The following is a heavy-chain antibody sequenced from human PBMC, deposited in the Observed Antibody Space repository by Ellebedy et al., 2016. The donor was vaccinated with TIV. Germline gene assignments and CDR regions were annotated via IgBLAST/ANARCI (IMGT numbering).Heavy chain of an antibody. V-gene: IGHV3-48*02. D-gene: IGHD3-10*01. CDR2: ISSSSSTI. CDR3: ASSGAYYYGSGSYPSFGYYYYYGMDV. J-gene: IGHJ6*02. CDR1: GFTFSSYS. Sequence: GESLKISCAASGFTFSSYSMNWVRQAPGKGLEWVSYISSSSSTIYYADSVKGRFTISRDNAKNSLYLQMNSLRDEDTAVYYCASSGAYYYGSGSYPSFGYYYYYGMDVWGQGTTVTVSS.